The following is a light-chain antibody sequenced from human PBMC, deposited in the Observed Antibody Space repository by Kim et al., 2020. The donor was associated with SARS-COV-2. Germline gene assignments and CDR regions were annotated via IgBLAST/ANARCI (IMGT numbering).Light chain of an antibody. CDR3: QVWDRRTEV. CDR2: RDS. CDR1: NIGSKN. V-gene: IGLV3-9*01. J-gene: IGLJ3*02. Sequence: SYELTQPLSVSVALGQTARITCGGNNIGSKNVHWYQQKPGQAPVLVIYRDSNRPSGIPERFSGSNSGNTATLTISRAQAGDEADYYCQVWDRRTEVFGGG.